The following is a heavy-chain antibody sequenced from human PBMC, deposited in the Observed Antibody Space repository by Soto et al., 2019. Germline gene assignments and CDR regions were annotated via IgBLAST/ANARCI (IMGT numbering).Heavy chain of an antibody. CDR1: GDSVSSNSAA. CDR2: TYYRSKWYN. Sequence: PSQTLSLTCAISGDSVSSNSAAWNWIRQSPSRGLEWLGRTYYRSKWYNDYAVSVKSRITINPDTSKNQFSLQLNSVTPEDTAVYYCARAIAAACMGMFYSYYSMDFSGKAPTVTLSS. D-gene: IGHD6-13*01. CDR3: ARAIAAACMGMFYSYYSMDF. J-gene: IGHJ6*03. V-gene: IGHV6-1*01.